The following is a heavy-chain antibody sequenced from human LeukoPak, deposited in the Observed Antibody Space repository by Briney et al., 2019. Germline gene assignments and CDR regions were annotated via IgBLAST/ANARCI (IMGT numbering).Heavy chain of an antibody. CDR3: ARGGYSGYDWIYYLDY. Sequence: ASVKVSCKASGYTFTSYDINWVRQATGQGLEWMGWMNPNSGNTGYAQKFQGRVTMTRNTSISTAYMELSSLRSEDTAVYYCARGGYSGYDWIYYLDYWGQGTLVTVSS. D-gene: IGHD5-12*01. V-gene: IGHV1-8*01. J-gene: IGHJ4*02. CDR1: GYTFTSYD. CDR2: MNPNSGNT.